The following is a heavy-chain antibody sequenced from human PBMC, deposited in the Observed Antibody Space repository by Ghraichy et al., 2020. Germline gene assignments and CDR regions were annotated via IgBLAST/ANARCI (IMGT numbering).Heavy chain of an antibody. CDR1: GGSISSHY. D-gene: IGHD2-15*01. Sequence: SETLSLTCTVSGGSISSHYWSWIRQPPGKGLEWIGYVYDSGSTIYNPSLKSRVTISVDTSKNQFSLKLSPVTAADAAMYYCARGLGVGLKSLGYWGQGTLVTVSS. J-gene: IGHJ4*02. V-gene: IGHV4-59*11. CDR3: ARGLGVGLKSLGY. CDR2: VYDSGST.